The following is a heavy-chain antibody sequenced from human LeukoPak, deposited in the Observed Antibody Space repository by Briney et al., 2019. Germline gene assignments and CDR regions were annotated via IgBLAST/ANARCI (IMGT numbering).Heavy chain of an antibody. CDR3: ARGPRYQPFYFDY. D-gene: IGHD2-2*01. J-gene: IGHJ4*02. CDR1: GYTFTSYD. V-gene: IGHV7-4-1*02. Sequence: GASVKVSCKASGYTFTSYDINWVRQATGQGLEWMGWMNPNTGNPTYAQAFTGRFVFSLDTSVSTTYLQISSLKAEDTAVYYCARGPRYQPFYFDYWGQGTLVTVSS. CDR2: MNPNTGNP.